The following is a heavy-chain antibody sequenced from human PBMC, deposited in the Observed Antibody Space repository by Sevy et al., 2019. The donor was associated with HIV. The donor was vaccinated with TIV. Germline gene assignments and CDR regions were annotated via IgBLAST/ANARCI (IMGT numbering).Heavy chain of an antibody. D-gene: IGHD3-16*01. J-gene: IGHJ4*02. V-gene: IGHV4-59*12. Sequence: SETLSLTCTVSGGSISGYYWSWIRQPPGKGLELIGYIYSSGNTNYNPSLKSRVTVSIDTSRNQFSLKLRPVTAADTAVYYCARFGGWDRPYRFDYWGQGTLVTVSS. CDR2: IYSSGNT. CDR1: GGSISGYY. CDR3: ARFGGWDRPYRFDY.